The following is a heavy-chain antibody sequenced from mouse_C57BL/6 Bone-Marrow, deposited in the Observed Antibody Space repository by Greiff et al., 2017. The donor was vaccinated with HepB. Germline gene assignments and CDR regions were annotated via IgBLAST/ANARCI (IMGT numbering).Heavy chain of an antibody. CDR3: ARLGYHYYAMDY. J-gene: IGHJ4*01. Sequence: QVQLQQSGAELVRPGTSVKVSCKASGYAFTNYLIEWVKQRPGQGLEWIGVINPGSGGTNYNEKFKGKATLTADKSSSTAYMQLSSLTSEDSAVYCCARLGYHYYAMDYWGQGTSVTVSS. CDR2: INPGSGGT. CDR1: GYAFTNYL. V-gene: IGHV1-54*01. D-gene: IGHD2-2*01.